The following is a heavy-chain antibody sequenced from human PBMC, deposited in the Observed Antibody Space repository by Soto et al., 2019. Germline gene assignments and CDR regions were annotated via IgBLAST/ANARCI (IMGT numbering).Heavy chain of an antibody. CDR1: GASIGTSNW. J-gene: IGHJ6*02. D-gene: IGHD2-21*02. CDR2: IHDSGST. V-gene: IGHV4-4*02. Sequence: SETLSLTCAVSGASIGTSNWWSWVRQSPGKGLEWIGEIHDSGSTKYNPSLKSRVAISIDKSKNQFSLRLTSVTAADTAVYYCARDLWGYCGTDCYPLDVWGQGTTVTVSS. CDR3: ARDLWGYCGTDCYPLDV.